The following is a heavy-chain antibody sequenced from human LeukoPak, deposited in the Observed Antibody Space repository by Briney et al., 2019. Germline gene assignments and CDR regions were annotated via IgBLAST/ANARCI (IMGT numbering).Heavy chain of an antibody. CDR1: GETLNYYY. CDR2: VFDGKTT. Sequence: SDTLSLTCAVYGETLNYYYWSWIRQSPEKGLEWIGEVFDGKTTNYNPSLKSRVTISAVTSSNQFSLNLKSVTAADTAVYYCASGGWATRLQYWAQGTLVIVSP. V-gene: IGHV4-34*12. D-gene: IGHD5-12*01. J-gene: IGHJ4*01. CDR3: ASGGWATRLQY.